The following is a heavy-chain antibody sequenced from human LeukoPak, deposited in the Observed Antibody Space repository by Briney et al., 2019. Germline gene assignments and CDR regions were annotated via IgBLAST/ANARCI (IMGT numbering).Heavy chain of an antibody. V-gene: IGHV4-61*02. CDR3: ARGYYGSGSYYLHDY. CDR2: IYTSGST. CDR1: GGSISSGSYY. J-gene: IGHJ4*02. D-gene: IGHD3-10*01. Sequence: SQTLSLTCTVSGGSISSGSYYWSWIRQPAGKGLEWIGRIYTSGSTNYNPSLKGRVTISVDTSKNQFSLKLSSVTAADTAVYYCARGYYGSGSYYLHDYWGQGTLVTVSS.